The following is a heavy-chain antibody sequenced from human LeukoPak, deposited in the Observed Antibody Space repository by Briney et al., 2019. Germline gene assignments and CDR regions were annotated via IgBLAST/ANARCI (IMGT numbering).Heavy chain of an antibody. V-gene: IGHV1-69*05. CDR1: GGTFSSYA. D-gene: IGHD6-13*01. CDR2: IIPIFGTA. J-gene: IGHJ5*02. CDR3: ARGIAAAGIGSWFDP. Sequence: GSSVKVSCKASGGTFSSYAISWVRQAPGQGLEWMGGIIPIFGTANYAQKFQGRATITTDESTSTAYMELSSLRSEDTAVYYCARGIAAAGIGSWFDPWGQGTLVTVSS.